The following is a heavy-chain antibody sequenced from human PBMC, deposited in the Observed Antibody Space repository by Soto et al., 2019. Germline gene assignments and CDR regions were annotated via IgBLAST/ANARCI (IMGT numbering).Heavy chain of an antibody. Sequence: ASVKVSCKASGYTLTELSMHWVRQAPGKGLEWMGGFYPEDGETIYAQKFQGRVTITEETSKDAAKVELSSLRXEETAVYYCATPQIQAAGIDGWCQGTTVTVSS. D-gene: IGHD6-13*01. V-gene: IGHV1-24*01. CDR2: FYPEDGET. CDR3: ATPQIQAAGIDG. CDR1: GYTLTELS. J-gene: IGHJ6*02.